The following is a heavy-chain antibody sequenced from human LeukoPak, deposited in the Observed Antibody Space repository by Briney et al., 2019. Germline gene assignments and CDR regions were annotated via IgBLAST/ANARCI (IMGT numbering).Heavy chain of an antibody. V-gene: IGHV4-4*07. CDR2: IYTSGST. CDR3: ARTYGSGSYYYYYYYYMDV. J-gene: IGHJ6*03. CDR1: GGSISSYY. D-gene: IGHD3-10*01. Sequence: PSETLSLTCTVSGGSISSYYWSWIRQPAGRGLEWIGRIYTSGSTNYNPSLKSRVTMSVDTSKNQFSLKLSSVTAADTAVYYCARTYGSGSYYYYYYYYMDVWGKGTTVTVSS.